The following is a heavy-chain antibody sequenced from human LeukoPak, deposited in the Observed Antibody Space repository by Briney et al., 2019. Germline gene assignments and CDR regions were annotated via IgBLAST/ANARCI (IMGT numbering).Heavy chain of an antibody. CDR3: ARVGTKAVAGYYFDY. CDR1: GGSFSGNY. V-gene: IGHV4-34*01. Sequence: SETRSLTCAVYGGSFSGNYWSWIRQPPGKGLEWIGEINHSGSANYNPSLKSRVTISVDTSKNQFSLKLSSVTAADTAVYYCARVGTKAVAGYYFDYWGQGTLVTVSS. J-gene: IGHJ4*02. D-gene: IGHD6-19*01. CDR2: INHSGSA.